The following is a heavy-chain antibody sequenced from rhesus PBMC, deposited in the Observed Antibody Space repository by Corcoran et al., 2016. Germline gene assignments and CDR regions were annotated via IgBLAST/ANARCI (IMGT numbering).Heavy chain of an antibody. CDR2: IYGSGGST. Sequence: QVQLQESGPAVVKPSETLSLTCAVSGGSISSSNWWSWIRQSPGKGLECIGGIYGSGGSTEYNPSLKSRVTISKDTSKNQFSLKLSSVTAADTAVYYCASVVAAAGPDYWGQGVLVTVSS. J-gene: IGHJ4*01. D-gene: IGHD6-25*01. CDR3: ASVVAAAGPDY. V-gene: IGHV4-93*01. CDR1: GGSISSSNW.